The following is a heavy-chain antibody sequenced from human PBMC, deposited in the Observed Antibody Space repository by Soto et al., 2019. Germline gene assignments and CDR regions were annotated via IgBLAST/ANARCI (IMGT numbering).Heavy chain of an antibody. CDR1: GFTFRWFG. V-gene: IGHV3-30*03. CDR3: ARAIAVGSTSLDY. J-gene: IGHJ4*02. Sequence: GGSLRLSCAGSGFTFRWFGMNWVRQAPGKGLEWVARISNDGSNEYYVDSVKGRFTISRDNSKNTLYLQMDSLRAEDTAVYFCARAIAVGSTSLDYWGLGTRVTVSS. CDR2: ISNDGSNE. D-gene: IGHD6-19*01.